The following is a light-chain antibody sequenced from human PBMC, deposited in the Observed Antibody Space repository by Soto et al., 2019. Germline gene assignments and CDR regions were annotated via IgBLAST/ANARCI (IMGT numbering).Light chain of an antibody. J-gene: IGKJ1*01. CDR2: DAS. CDR1: RSVSSY. V-gene: IGKV3-11*01. Sequence: EIVLTQSPGTLSLSPGESATLSCRATRSVSSYLAWYQQKPGQAPRLLIYDASSRPTDIPARFSGSGSGTDFTLTISSLEPEDFAVYYCQQRSKMPLTFGHGTKVDIK. CDR3: QQRSKMPLT.